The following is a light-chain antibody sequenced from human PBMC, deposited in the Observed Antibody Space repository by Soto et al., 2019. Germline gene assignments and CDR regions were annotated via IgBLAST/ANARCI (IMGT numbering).Light chain of an antibody. CDR3: QQGYSFPRP. CDR2: VAS. V-gene: IGKV1-12*01. Sequence: DIQMTQSPSSXSASVGDRVTITCRASQGISSWLAWYQQKPGKAPKLLMYVASRLESGVPSRFSGSGSGADFTLNISSLQPKDFATSFCQQGYSFPRPCGGGTKVYIK. J-gene: IGKJ4*01. CDR1: QGISSW.